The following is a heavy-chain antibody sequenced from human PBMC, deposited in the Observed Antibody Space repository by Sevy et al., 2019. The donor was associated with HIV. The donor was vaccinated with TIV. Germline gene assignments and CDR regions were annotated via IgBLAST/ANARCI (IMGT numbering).Heavy chain of an antibody. CDR2: IRSKTYGGTT. J-gene: IGHJ6*02. V-gene: IGHV3-49*03. D-gene: IGHD3-16*01. Sequence: GGSLRLSCTASGFTFGDYAMSWCRQAPGKGLEWVGFIRSKTYGGTTEYAASAKVRFTISRDDSKSIAFLKMNSLKTEDTAVYYCTRVRGTISSYYYYGMDVWGQGTTVTVSS. CDR1: GFTFGDYA. CDR3: TRVRGTISSYYYYGMDV.